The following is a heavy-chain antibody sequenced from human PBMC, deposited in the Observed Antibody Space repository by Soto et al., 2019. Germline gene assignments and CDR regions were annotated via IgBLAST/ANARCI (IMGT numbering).Heavy chain of an antibody. CDR2: ISSNGVGT. D-gene: IGHD6-6*01. V-gene: IGHV3-64*01. Sequence: EVQLAESGGGLAQPGGFLRLSCAASGFTLSGYAMDWVRQAPGKGLEYVSGISSNGVGTYYAKSVQGRFTISRDNSKNTVYLQMGSLRPEDMAVYYCARRARPDFYYMDVWGKGTTVTVSS. CDR3: ARRARPDFYYMDV. J-gene: IGHJ6*03. CDR1: GFTLSGYA.